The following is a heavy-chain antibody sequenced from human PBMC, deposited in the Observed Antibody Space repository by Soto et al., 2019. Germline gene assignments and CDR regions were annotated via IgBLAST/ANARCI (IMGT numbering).Heavy chain of an antibody. CDR2: IHHTGTT. J-gene: IGHJ4*02. CDR1: GDSTSSHNW. V-gene: IGHV4-4*02. Sequence: QVELQESGPGLVKPSGTLSLTCGVSGDSTSSHNWWSWVRQFPGKGLEWIGEIHHTGTTNDSPSLQGRVTISLDKSNNQRSLKLTSVTAADTAIYYCATRRDQIYSPIYWGRGTLVTVSS. D-gene: IGHD2-15*01. CDR3: ATRRDQIYSPIY.